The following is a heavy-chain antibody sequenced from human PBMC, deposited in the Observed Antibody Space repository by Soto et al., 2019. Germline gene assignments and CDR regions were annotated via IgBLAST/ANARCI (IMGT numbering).Heavy chain of an antibody. CDR3: ASHSASYNYDSSGYTARPRYYFDY. V-gene: IGHV4-39*01. D-gene: IGHD3-22*01. CDR2: IYYSGGT. J-gene: IGHJ4*02. CDR1: GGFISSSSYY. Sequence: SQRLSFTWTVSGGFISSSSYYWGWIRQPAGKGLGWMWRIYYSGGTSYNTTLKSRITISIDTSKNQFSLKLSSVTAADTAVYYWASHSASYNYDSSGYTARPRYYFDYWGQGTLVTVSS.